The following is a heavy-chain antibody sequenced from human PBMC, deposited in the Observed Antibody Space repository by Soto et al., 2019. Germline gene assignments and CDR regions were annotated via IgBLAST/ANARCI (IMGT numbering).Heavy chain of an antibody. CDR3: ARVGSITIFGVVIHNYYYYYMDV. D-gene: IGHD3-3*01. V-gene: IGHV1-8*01. Sequence: ASVKVSCKASGYTFTSYDINWVRQATGQGLEWMGWMNPNSGNTGYAQKFQGRVTMTRNTSISTAYMELSSLRSEDTAVYYCARVGSITIFGVVIHNYYYYYMDVWGKGTTVTVSS. CDR1: GYTFTSYD. CDR2: MNPNSGNT. J-gene: IGHJ6*03.